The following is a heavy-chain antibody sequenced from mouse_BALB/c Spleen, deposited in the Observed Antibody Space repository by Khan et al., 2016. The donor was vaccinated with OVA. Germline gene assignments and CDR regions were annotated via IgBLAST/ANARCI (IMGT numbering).Heavy chain of an antibody. J-gene: IGHJ2*01. D-gene: IGHD1-2*01. CDR3: ARTARIKY. CDR2: ISYSGST. Sequence: EVQLQESGPGLVKPSQSLSLTCTVTGYSIPSGYGWNWIRQFPGNKLEWMGYISYSGSTNYNPSLKSRISLTRDTSKNQFFLQLNSVTTEDTATYYCARTARIKYWGQGTTLTVSS. CDR1: GYSIPSGYG. V-gene: IGHV3-2*02.